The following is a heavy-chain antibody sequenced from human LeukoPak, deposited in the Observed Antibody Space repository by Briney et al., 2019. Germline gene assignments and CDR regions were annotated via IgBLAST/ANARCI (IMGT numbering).Heavy chain of an antibody. CDR2: IYYSGST. CDR3: ARGEIVVVPAAIHYYYYYMDV. D-gene: IGHD2-2*01. Sequence: SETLSLTCTVSGGSISTYYWSWIRQPPGKGLEWIGDIYYSGSTNYNPSLKSRVTISVDTSKNQFSLKLSSVTAADTAVYYCARGEIVVVPAAIHYYYYYMDVWGKGTTVTVSS. V-gene: IGHV4-59*01. J-gene: IGHJ6*03. CDR1: GGSISTYY.